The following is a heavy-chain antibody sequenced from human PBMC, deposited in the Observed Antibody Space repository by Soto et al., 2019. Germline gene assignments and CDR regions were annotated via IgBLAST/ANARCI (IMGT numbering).Heavy chain of an antibody. J-gene: IGHJ6*02. CDR1: GFTFSSYG. D-gene: IGHD6-6*01. CDR2: IWYDGSNK. Sequence: QVQLVESGGGVVQPGRSLRLSCAASGFTFSSYGMHWVRQAPGKGLEWVAVIWYDGSNKYYADSVKGRFTISRDNSKNTLYLQMNSLRAEDTAVYYCASLLTAARPGGWSVRGGMDVWGQGTTVTVSS. CDR3: ASLLTAARPGGWSVRGGMDV. V-gene: IGHV3-33*01.